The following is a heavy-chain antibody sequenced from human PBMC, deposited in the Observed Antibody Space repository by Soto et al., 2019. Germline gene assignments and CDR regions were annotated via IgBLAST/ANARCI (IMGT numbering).Heavy chain of an antibody. J-gene: IGHJ6*03. CDR3: ARVRRATWRGYYYYYYMDV. Sequence: GGSLRLSCAASGFTFSSYWMHWVRQAPGKGLVWVSRINSDGSSTSYADSVKGRFTISRDNAKNTLYLQMNSLRAEDTAVYYCARVRRATWRGYYYYYYMDVWGKGTTVTVSS. CDR1: GFTFSSYW. D-gene: IGHD5-12*01. CDR2: INSDGSST. V-gene: IGHV3-74*01.